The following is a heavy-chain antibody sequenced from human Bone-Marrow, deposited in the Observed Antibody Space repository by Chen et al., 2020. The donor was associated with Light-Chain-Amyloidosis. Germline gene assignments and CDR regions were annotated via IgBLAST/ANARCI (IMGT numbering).Heavy chain of an antibody. Sequence: SLLLSFSASFLPFITYWRSGVRQATGKGLEWVANIKQDGSEKDEVDEVKGRFTIARDNTKNALYRKIKRRRGEEKAGEECARDRSQWPNHYAMDVWGQGTTVTVSS. CDR3: ARDRSQWPNHYAMDV. CDR2: IKQDGSEK. CDR1: FLPFITYW. V-gene: IGHV3-7*05. J-gene: IGHJ6*02. D-gene: IGHD6-19*01.